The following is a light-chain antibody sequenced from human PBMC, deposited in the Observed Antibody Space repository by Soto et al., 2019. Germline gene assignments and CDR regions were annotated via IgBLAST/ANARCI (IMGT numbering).Light chain of an antibody. Sequence: DIQMTQSPSSLSASVGDRVTITCRASQSIDTYLNWYQRKPGKAPNVLIYAASTLQSGVPTRFSGSGSGTDFTLNISSLQPEDFATYYCQQSYSVPRTFGLGTTVEIK. CDR3: QQSYSVPRT. CDR1: QSIDTY. J-gene: IGKJ1*01. V-gene: IGKV1-39*01. CDR2: AAS.